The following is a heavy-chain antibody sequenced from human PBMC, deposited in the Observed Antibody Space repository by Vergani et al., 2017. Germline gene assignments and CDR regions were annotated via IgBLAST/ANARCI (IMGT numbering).Heavy chain of an antibody. CDR3: ARTSWLQLMAGFDP. Sequence: QVTLRESGPALVKPTQTLTLTCTFSGFSLSTSGMCVSWIRQPPGKALEWLALIDWDDDKYYSTSLKTRLTSSKDTSKNQVVLTMTNMDPVDTATYYCARTSWLQLMAGFDPWGQGTLVTVSS. D-gene: IGHD5-24*01. CDR2: IDWDDDK. V-gene: IGHV2-70*01. J-gene: IGHJ5*02. CDR1: GFSLSTSGMC.